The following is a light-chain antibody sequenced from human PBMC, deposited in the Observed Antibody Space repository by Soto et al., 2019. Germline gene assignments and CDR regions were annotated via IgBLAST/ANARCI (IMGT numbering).Light chain of an antibody. CDR2: DDR. Sequence: SYELTQPPSVSVAPGQTAMITCGGNDIGSKSVHWYQQRPGQAPVLVVYDDRDRPSGIPERFSGSNSGSTVTLTISRVEAGDEADYYCQVWDRNNNHVLFGGGTKLTVL. V-gene: IGLV3-21*02. CDR1: DIGSKS. J-gene: IGLJ3*02. CDR3: QVWDRNNNHVL.